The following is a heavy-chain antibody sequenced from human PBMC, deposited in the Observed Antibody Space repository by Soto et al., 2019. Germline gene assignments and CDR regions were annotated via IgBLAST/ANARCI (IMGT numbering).Heavy chain of an antibody. CDR3: ARDLLAVAVDFDMDV. V-gene: IGHV1-46*01. D-gene: IGHD6-19*01. Sequence: ASVKVSCKASGYTFTSYSMHWVRQAPGQGLEWMGIINPSGGSTSYAQKFQGRVTMTRDTSTSIVYMELSSLRSEDTAVYYCARDLLAVAVDFDMDVWGEGPTVT. CDR2: INPSGGST. CDR1: GYTFTSYS. J-gene: IGHJ6*02.